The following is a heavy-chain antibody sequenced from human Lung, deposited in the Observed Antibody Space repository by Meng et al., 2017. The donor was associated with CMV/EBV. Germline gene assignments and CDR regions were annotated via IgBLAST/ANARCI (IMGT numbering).Heavy chain of an antibody. V-gene: IGHV3-9*01. CDR2: ISWNGNHI. J-gene: IGHJ4*02. CDR3: VKDVDFYDSSGYSD. Sequence: XCAASGFNFDDYAMHWVPQGPGKGLEWVSGISWNGNHIGYADSVKGRFTVSRDTAKNSLYLQMNSLRPEDTALYYCVKDVDFYDSSGYSDWGQGTXVTVSS. CDR1: GFNFDDYA. D-gene: IGHD3-22*01.